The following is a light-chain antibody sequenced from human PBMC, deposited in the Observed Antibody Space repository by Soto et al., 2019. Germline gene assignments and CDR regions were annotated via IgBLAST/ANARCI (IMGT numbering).Light chain of an antibody. V-gene: IGKV1-39*01. CDR1: QSISTN. CDR3: QQCDGTPLT. J-gene: IGKJ4*01. CDR2: TAS. Sequence: DIQMTQSPASLPASLGDRVTITCGASQSISTNLNWYQQKAGKAPKLLIYTASTLQTGVPSTYSGSGSGTDFTLTISSLQPEDFEAYFCQQCDGTPLTFGGGTKVDIK.